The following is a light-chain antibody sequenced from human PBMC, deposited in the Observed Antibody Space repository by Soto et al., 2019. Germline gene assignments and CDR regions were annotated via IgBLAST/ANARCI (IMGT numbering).Light chain of an antibody. CDR3: SSSAGGFSWV. J-gene: IGLJ3*02. Sequence: QSALTQPRSVSGSPGQSVTISCTGASGDVVSWYQQHPGKAPKVIIYYVSQRPSGVPDRFSGSRSGNTASLTISGLQADDEADYYCSSSAGGFSWVFGGGTKLTVL. CDR1: SGDVV. CDR2: YVS. V-gene: IGLV2-11*01.